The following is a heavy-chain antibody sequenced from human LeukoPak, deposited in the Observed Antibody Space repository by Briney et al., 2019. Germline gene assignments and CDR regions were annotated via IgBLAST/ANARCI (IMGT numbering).Heavy chain of an antibody. CDR2: ISSSSSYI. Sequence: GGSLRLSCAASGFTFSSYSMNWVRQAPGKGLEWVSSISSSSSYIYYADSVKGRFTISRDNAKNSLYLQMNGLRAEDTAVYYCASVRYCSSTSCLEGALDPWGQGTLVTVSP. CDR3: ASVRYCSSTSCLEGALDP. D-gene: IGHD2-2*01. J-gene: IGHJ5*02. V-gene: IGHV3-21*01. CDR1: GFTFSSYS.